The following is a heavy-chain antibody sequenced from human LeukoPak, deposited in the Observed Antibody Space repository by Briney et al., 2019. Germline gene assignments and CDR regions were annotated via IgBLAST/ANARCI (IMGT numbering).Heavy chain of an antibody. CDR2: IYYSGNT. CDR3: ARHDSRGPYNAFDI. D-gene: IGHD3-22*01. CDR1: GVSISSSNSY. V-gene: IGHV4-39*01. Sequence: YPSETLSLTCTVSGVSISSSNSYWGWLRQPPGKGLEWIGSIYYSGNTYYNASLKSQVSISIDTSKNQFSLRLTSVTAADTAVYYCARHDSRGPYNAFDIWGQGTMVTVSS. J-gene: IGHJ3*02.